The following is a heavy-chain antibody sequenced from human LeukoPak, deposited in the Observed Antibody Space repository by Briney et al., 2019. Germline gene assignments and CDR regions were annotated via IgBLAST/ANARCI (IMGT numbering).Heavy chain of an antibody. CDR1: GFTFSNYW. CDR2: IHPDGKNT. V-gene: IGHV3-74*01. CDR3: AAYVDTVRYDAFDV. Sequence: GGTLRLSCAASGFTFSNYWMDWVRQAPGKGLVWVSRIHPDGKNTAYADSVKGRFTISRDNARNTLFLQMNSLRTEDAAVYYCAAYVDTVRYDAFDVWGQGTMVTVSS. J-gene: IGHJ3*01. D-gene: IGHD5-18*01.